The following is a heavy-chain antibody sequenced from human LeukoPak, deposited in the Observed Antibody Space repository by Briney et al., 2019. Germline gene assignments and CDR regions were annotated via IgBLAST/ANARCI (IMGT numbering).Heavy chain of an antibody. CDR2: LYIGGFE. J-gene: IGHJ3*01. CDR3: AREDRGADV. CDR1: GFTVNSYF. Sequence: GGSLRLSCAASGFTVNSYFMSWVRQAPGKGLECVSLLYIGGFEYHADSVKGRFTVSRDTSNNIVYLQMNNLRAEDTAVYYCAREDRGADVWGQGTMVTVSS. D-gene: IGHD3-16*01. V-gene: IGHV3-66*01.